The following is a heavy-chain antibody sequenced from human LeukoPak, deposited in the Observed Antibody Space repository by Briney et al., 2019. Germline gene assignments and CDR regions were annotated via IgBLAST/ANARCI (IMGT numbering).Heavy chain of an antibody. CDR3: ARRGEGTSMSRFDY. CDR2: IYYSGST. J-gene: IGHJ4*02. CDR1: GGSISSSSYY. Sequence: PSETLSLTCTVSGGSISSSSYYWGWIRQPPGKGLEWIGSIYYSGSTYYNPSLNSRVTISVDTSKNQFSLKLTSVTAADTAVYYCARRGEGTSMSRFDYWGQGTLVTVSS. D-gene: IGHD3-22*01. V-gene: IGHV4-39*01.